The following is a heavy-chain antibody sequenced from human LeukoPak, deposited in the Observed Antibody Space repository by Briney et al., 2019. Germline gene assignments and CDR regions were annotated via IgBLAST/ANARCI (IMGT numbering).Heavy chain of an antibody. V-gene: IGHV4-34*01. CDR2: INHSGST. CDR1: GGSFSVYY. CDR3: ARAVRITMVRGPPAPFDY. Sequence: SETLSLTCAVYGGSFSVYYWSWIRQPPGKGLEWIGEINHSGSTNYNPSLKSRELISVDTSNNPFSVKLNSVTAPGTAVYYYARAVRITMVRGPPAPFDYWGQGTLVTVSS. D-gene: IGHD3-10*01. J-gene: IGHJ4*02.